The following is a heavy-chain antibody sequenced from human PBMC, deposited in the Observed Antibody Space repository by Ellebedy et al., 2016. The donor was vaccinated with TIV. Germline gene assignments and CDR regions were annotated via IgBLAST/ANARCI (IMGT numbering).Heavy chain of an antibody. D-gene: IGHD3-3*01. CDR2: INPSGGST. J-gene: IGHJ4*02. V-gene: IGHV1-46*01. CDR1: GYTFTSYY. CDR3: ARDRVGGQYYFDY. Sequence: ASVKVSCXASGYTFTSYYMHWVRQAPGQGLEWMGIINPSGGSTSYAQKFRGRVTMTRDTSTSTVYMELSSLRSEDTAVYYCARDRVGGQYYFDYWGQGTLVTVSS.